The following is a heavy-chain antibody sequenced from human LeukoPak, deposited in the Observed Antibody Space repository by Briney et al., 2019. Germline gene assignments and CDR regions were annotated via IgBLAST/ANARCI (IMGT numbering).Heavy chain of an antibody. D-gene: IGHD3-3*02. J-gene: IGHJ3*02. CDR2: IHYTGIT. CDR1: GGSMNNYY. V-gene: IGHV4-59*01. CDR3: ARILEGSGAAFDI. Sequence: SETLSLTCILSGGSMNNYYWTWIRQPPGKGLEWIAYIHYTGITNYNPFLRSRVTISLDASKSQFSLKLNSVTAADTAFYYCARILEGSGAAFDIWGQGTMVTVSS.